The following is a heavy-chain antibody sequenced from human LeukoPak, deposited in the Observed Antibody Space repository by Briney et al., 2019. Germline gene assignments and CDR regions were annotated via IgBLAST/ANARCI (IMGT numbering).Heavy chain of an antibody. CDR1: GYTFTNYI. CDR2: TSAYNGNT. Sequence: ASVKVSCKASGYTFTNYIINWVRQAPGQGLEWMGWTSAYNGNTNYAQKLQGRVTMTTDTSTSTAYMELRSLRSDDTAVYYCARVYLGVYYYGSSGYSHLDYWGQGTLVTVSS. D-gene: IGHD3-22*01. V-gene: IGHV1-18*01. CDR3: ARVYLGVYYYGSSGYSHLDY. J-gene: IGHJ4*02.